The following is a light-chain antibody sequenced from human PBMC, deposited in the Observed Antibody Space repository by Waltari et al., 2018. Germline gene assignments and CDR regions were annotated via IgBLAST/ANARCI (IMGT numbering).Light chain of an antibody. Sequence: SYVLTQPPSVSVAPGKTASITCGGNNIGAKSVNWYQQKPGQAPILLIYFDSDRPSGLPDRFSGSNPGHTATLTISRVEAGDEAAYYCQVWDTSADHLVVFGGGTNLTVV. V-gene: IGLV3-21*04. CDR1: NIGAKS. CDR2: FDS. CDR3: QVWDTSADHLVV. J-gene: IGLJ2*01.